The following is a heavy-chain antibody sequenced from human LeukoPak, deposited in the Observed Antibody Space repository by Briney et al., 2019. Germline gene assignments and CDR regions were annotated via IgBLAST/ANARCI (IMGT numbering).Heavy chain of an antibody. CDR1: GFTVSSNY. CDR2: ISGSGGST. CDR3: AKVGGDYGDQRFYFDY. V-gene: IGHV3-23*01. J-gene: IGHJ4*02. Sequence: GGSLRLSCAASGFTVSSNYMSWVRQAPGKGLEWVSAISGSGGSTYYADSVKGRFTISRDNSKNTLYLQMNSLRAEDTAVYYCAKVGGDYGDQRFYFDYWGQGTLVTVSS. D-gene: IGHD4-17*01.